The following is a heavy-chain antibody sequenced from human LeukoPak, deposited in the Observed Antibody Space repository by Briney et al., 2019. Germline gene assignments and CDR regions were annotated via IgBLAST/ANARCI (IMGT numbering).Heavy chain of an antibody. J-gene: IGHJ4*02. CDR3: ASTPTTAMAPTHFDY. CDR2: INPSGGST. D-gene: IGHD5-18*01. Sequence: ASVKVSCKASGYTFTSYYMHWVRQAPGQGLKWMGIINPSGGSTSYAQKFQGRVTMTRDTSTSTVYMELSSLRSEDTAVYYCASTPTTAMAPTHFDYWGQGTLVTVSS. CDR1: GYTFTSYY. V-gene: IGHV1-46*01.